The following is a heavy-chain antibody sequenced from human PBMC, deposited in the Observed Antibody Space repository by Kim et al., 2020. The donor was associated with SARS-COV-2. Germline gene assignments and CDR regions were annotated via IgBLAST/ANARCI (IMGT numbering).Heavy chain of an antibody. D-gene: IGHD3-16*01. CDR1: GFTFTSYD. J-gene: IGHJ4*02. Sequence: GGSLRLSCAASGASGFTFTSYDMTWVRQAPGKGPEWFSGFDGRSGYIYYADSVKGRFTISRDISRTTLYLQMNSLRTEDTSTYYCAKAPGGSTNSWGQGTLVTVSS. V-gene: IGHV3-23*01. CDR2: FDGRSGYI. CDR3: AKAPGGSTNS.